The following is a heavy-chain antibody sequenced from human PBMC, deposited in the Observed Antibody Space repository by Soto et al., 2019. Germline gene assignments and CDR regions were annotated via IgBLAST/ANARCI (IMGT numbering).Heavy chain of an antibody. CDR2: MWYDGSNK. Sequence: PGGSLRLSCAASGFTFSTYGMHWVRQAPGKGLEWVAVMWYDGSNKYYADSVKGRFTISRDNSRDTLYLQMNSLRAEDTAVYYCARAVGPFDYWGQGTLVTVSS. V-gene: IGHV3-33*01. CDR3: ARAVGPFDY. CDR1: GFTFSTYG. J-gene: IGHJ4*02.